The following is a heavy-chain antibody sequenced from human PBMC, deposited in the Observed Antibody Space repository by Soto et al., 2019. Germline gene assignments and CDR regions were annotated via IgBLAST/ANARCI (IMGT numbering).Heavy chain of an antibody. D-gene: IGHD5-18*01. J-gene: IGHJ6*02. CDR2: IYHSGST. CDR1: GGSISSSNW. Sequence: QVQLQESGPGLVKPSGTLSLTCAVSGGSISSSNWWSWVRQPPGKGLEWIGEIYHSGSTNYNPSLKSRVTISVDKSKNQFSLKLSSVTAADTAVYYCARSAGGYSYGYPHRLYYYYGMDVWGQGTTVTVSS. V-gene: IGHV4-4*02. CDR3: ARSAGGYSYGYPHRLYYYYGMDV.